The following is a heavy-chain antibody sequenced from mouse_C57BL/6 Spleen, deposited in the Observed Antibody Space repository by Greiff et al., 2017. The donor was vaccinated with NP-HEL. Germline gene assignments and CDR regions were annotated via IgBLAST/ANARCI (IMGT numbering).Heavy chain of an antibody. CDR3: ARYYGRYFDV. CDR2: IDPSDSYT. Sequence: QVQLQQPGAELVKPGASVKLSCKASGYTFTSYWMQWVKQRPGQGLEWIGEIDPSDSYTNYNQKFKGKATLTVDTSSSTAYMQLSSLTSEDSAVYYCARYYGRYFDVWGTGTTVTVSS. D-gene: IGHD1-1*01. J-gene: IGHJ1*03. CDR1: GYTFTSYW. V-gene: IGHV1-50*01.